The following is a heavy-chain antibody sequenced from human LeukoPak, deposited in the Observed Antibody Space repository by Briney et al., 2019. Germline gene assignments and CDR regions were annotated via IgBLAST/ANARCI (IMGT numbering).Heavy chain of an antibody. V-gene: IGHV4-34*01. CDR2: INHSGST. Sequence: SESLSLTCAFYGGSFSVYYWSWIRQPPGKGLEWIGEINHSGSTNYNPPLKSRVTISVDTSKNQFSLKLTSVTAADTAVYYCARGAVGAFDIWGQGTMVTVSS. CDR1: GGSFSVYY. D-gene: IGHD6-19*01. CDR3: ARGAVGAFDI. J-gene: IGHJ3*02.